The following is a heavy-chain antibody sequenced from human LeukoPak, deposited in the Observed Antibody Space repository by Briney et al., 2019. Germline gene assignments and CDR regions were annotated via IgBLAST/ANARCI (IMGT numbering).Heavy chain of an antibody. CDR3: AKDIVVVPAAVGTFDV. Sequence: GGSLRLSCTVFGFTVSSNYMTWVRQAPGKGLEWVSAISGSGGSTYYADSVKGRFTISRDNSKNTLYLQMNSLRAEDTAVYYCAKDIVVVPAAVGTFDVWGQGTMVTVSS. CDR1: GFTVSSNY. D-gene: IGHD2-2*01. V-gene: IGHV3-23*01. CDR2: ISGSGGST. J-gene: IGHJ3*01.